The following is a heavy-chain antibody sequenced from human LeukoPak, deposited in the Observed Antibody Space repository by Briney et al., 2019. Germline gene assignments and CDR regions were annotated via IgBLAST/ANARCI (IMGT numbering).Heavy chain of an antibody. Sequence: SDTLSLTCTVSGGSISSYYWSWIRHPPGKGLECIGYIYYSGSTNYNPSLKSRVPISVDTSKNQFSLKLSSETAADTAVYYCARSGVVPAATEYFQHWGQGTLVTVSS. D-gene: IGHD2-2*01. V-gene: IGHV4-59*07. CDR1: GGSISSYY. CDR2: IYYSGST. CDR3: ARSGVVPAATEYFQH. J-gene: IGHJ1*01.